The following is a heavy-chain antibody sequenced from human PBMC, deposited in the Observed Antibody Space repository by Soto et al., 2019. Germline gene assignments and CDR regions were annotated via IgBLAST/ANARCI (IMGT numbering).Heavy chain of an antibody. CDR1: GYSFTSYW. CDR3: ARHKRWLQAQDALDI. CDR2: IYPGDSDT. V-gene: IGHV5-51*01. D-gene: IGHD5-12*01. J-gene: IGHJ3*02. Sequence: PGESLKISCKGSGYSFTSYWIGWVRQMPGKGLEWMGIIYPGDSDTRYSPSFQGQVTISADKSISTAYLQWSSLKASDTAMYYCARHKRWLQAQDALDIWGQGTMVTVSS.